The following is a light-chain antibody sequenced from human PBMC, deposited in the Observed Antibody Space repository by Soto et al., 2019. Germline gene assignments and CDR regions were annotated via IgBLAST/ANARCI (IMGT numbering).Light chain of an antibody. CDR3: SSFAGSNNYV. Sequence: ALTQPPSASGSLGQPVTISCTGTSSDVGGYNYVSWYQQHPGKAPKLLIYEVSTRPSGVPDRFAGSKSGNTASLTVSGLQAEDEAYYYCSSFAGSNNYVFGTGTKLTVL. J-gene: IGLJ1*01. V-gene: IGLV2-8*01. CDR1: SSDVGGYNY. CDR2: EVS.